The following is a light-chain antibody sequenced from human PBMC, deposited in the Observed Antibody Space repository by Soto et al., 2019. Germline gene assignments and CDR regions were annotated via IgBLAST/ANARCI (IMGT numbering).Light chain of an antibody. V-gene: IGLV2-8*01. CDR1: SSDVGGYNF. Sequence: QSALTQSPSASGSPGQSVTISCTGTSSDVGGYNFVSWYQQHPGKAPKLMIYEVSKRLSGVPDRFSGSKSGNTASLTVSRLQAEDEADYYCSSYAGNNYLLFGGGTKLT. J-gene: IGLJ2*01. CDR3: SSYAGNNYLL. CDR2: EVS.